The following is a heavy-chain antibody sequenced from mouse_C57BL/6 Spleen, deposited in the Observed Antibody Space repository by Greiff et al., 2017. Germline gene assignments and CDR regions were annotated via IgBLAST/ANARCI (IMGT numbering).Heavy chain of an antibody. J-gene: IGHJ4*01. D-gene: IGHD1-1*01. CDR2: ISSGSSTI. V-gene: IGHV5-17*01. CDR3: ARGYYYGSSYVGAMDY. CDR1: GFTFSDYG. Sequence: EVKLVESGGGLVKPGGSLKLSCAASGFTFSDYGMHWVRQAPEKGLEWVAYISSGSSTIYYADTVKGRFTISRDNAKNTLFLQMTSLRSEDTAMYYCARGYYYGSSYVGAMDYWGQGTSVTVSS.